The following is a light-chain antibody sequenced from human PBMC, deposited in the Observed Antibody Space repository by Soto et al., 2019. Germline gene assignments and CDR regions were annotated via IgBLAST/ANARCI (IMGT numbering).Light chain of an antibody. CDR1: SSDVGGYNY. V-gene: IGLV2-8*01. J-gene: IGLJ2*01. CDR2: EVS. Sequence: QSALTQPPSASGSPGQSVTISCTGTSSDVGGYNYVSWYQQHPGKAPKLMIYEVSKRPSGVPDRFSGSKSGNTASLTVSGLQAEDEADYYCSSYAVSNNSRLFGGGTQLTVL. CDR3: SSYAVSNNSRL.